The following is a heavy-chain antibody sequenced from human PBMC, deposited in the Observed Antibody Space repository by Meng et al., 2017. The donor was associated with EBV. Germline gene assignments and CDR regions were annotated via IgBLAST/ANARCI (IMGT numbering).Heavy chain of an antibody. CDR1: VGSTSSRSYY. J-gene: IGHJ5*02. CDR3: ARVSFYDYWSGYSFNWFDP. CDR2: VYYSGNS. D-gene: IGHD3-3*01. Sequence: QLQLYQSGPGLVKPSXXLSLTXPVAVGSTSSRSYYWGWVRQSPGKGLEWIGNVYYSGNSYYNPSLKSRVTISVDTSKNQFYLKLISVTAADTAVYFCARVSFYDYWSGYSFNWFDPWGQGTLVTVSS. V-gene: IGHV4-39*01.